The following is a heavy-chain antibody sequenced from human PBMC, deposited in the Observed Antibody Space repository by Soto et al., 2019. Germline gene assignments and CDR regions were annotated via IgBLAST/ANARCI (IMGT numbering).Heavy chain of an antibody. D-gene: IGHD2-2*01. V-gene: IGHV1-46*03. CDR3: ARGDRRTFTPPPEYCSSTSCRYKDY. J-gene: IGHJ4*02. Sequence: QVQLVQSGAEVKKPGASVKVSCKASGYTFTSYYMHWVRQAPGQGLEWMGIINPSGGSTSYAQKFQGRVTMTRDTSTSTVYMELSSLRSEDTAVYYCARGDRRTFTPPPEYCSSTSCRYKDYWGQGTLVTVSS. CDR1: GYTFTSYY. CDR2: INPSGGST.